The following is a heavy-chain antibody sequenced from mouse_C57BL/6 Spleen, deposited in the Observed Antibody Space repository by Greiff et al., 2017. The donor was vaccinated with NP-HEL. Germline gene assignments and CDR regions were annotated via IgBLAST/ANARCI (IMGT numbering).Heavy chain of an antibody. CDR1: GYTFTSYW. J-gene: IGHJ2*01. CDR3: SRSHLLPPYYFDY. CDR2: IHPNSGST. D-gene: IGHD2-1*01. V-gene: IGHV1-64*01. Sequence: QVQLKQSGAELVKPGASVKLSCKASGYTFTSYWMHWVKQRPGQGLEWIGMIHPNSGSTNYNEKCKSKATLTVDKSSSTAYMQLSSLTSEDSAVYYWSRSHLLPPYYFDYWGQGTPLTVSS.